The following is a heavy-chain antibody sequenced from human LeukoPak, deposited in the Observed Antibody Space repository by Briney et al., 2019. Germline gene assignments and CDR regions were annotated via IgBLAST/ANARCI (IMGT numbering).Heavy chain of an antibody. CDR1: GGSISSYY. D-gene: IGHD3-10*01. Sequence: SETLSLTCTVSGGSISSYYWSWIRQPPGKGLEWIGYIYYSGSTNYNPSLKSRVTISVDTSMNQFSLKLSSVTAADTAVYYCASSRPSGDFDYWGQGTLVTVSS. J-gene: IGHJ4*02. CDR2: IYYSGST. V-gene: IGHV4-59*01. CDR3: ASSRPSGDFDY.